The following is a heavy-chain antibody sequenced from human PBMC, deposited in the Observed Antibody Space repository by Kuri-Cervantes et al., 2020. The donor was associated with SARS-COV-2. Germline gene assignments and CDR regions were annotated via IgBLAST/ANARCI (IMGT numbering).Heavy chain of an antibody. J-gene: IGHJ6*02. CDR2: ISESGGVT. V-gene: IGHV3-23*01. Sequence: LTCAASVFTVSSNYMSWVRQAPGKGLECVSTISESGGVTYYADSVMGRFTILRDNSKNTLYLQMNSLRADDTAVYYCVKENSGRAPLMDVWGQGTTVRLL. D-gene: IGHD1-26*01. CDR1: VFTVSSNY. CDR3: VKENSGRAPLMDV.